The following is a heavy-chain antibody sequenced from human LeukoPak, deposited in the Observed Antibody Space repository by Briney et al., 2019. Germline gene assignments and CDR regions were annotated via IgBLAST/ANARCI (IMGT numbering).Heavy chain of an antibody. CDR2: IYYSGST. Sequence: PSETLSLTCTVSGGSISSYYWSWIRQPPGKGLEWIGYIYYSGSTNYNPSLKSRVTISVDTSKNQFSLKLSSVTAADTAVYYCARENLLSKWFDPWGQGTLVTVS. V-gene: IGHV4-59*01. CDR3: ARENLLSKWFDP. D-gene: IGHD2/OR15-2a*01. J-gene: IGHJ5*02. CDR1: GGSISSYY.